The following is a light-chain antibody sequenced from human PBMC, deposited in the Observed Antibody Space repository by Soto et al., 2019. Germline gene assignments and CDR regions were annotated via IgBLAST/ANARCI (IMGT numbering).Light chain of an antibody. Sequence: QSVLTQPPSASGTPGQTVTISCSGSSSNIGSNNVYWYQQLTGTTPKLLIYSNNQRPSWVPDRFSGSKSGTSAALPIIALRSAEEAAYYCAAWDDSSSGHVFGGGTQLTVL. CDR3: AAWDDSSSGHV. CDR1: SSNIGSNN. CDR2: SNN. V-gene: IGLV1-47*02. J-gene: IGLJ7*01.